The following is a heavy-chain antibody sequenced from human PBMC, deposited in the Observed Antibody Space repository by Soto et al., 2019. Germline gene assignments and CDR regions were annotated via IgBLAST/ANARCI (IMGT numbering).Heavy chain of an antibody. CDR2: ISAYNGNT. D-gene: IGHD6-19*01. V-gene: IGHV1-18*01. J-gene: IGHJ6*02. CDR3: ARVGLYSSGWIDYYYYGMDV. Sequence: GASVKVSCKASGYTFTSYGISWVRQAPGQGLEWMGWISAYNGNTNYAQKLQGRVTMTTDTSTSTAYMELRSLRSDDTAVYYCARVGLYSSGWIDYYYYGMDVWGQGTTVTVSS. CDR1: GYTFTSYG.